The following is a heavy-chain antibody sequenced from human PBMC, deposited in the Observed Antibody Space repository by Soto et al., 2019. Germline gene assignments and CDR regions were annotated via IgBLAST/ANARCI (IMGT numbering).Heavy chain of an antibody. J-gene: IGHJ6*02. Sequence: GGSLRLACAASGFTFSSYAMHWVGQAPGKGLEWVAVISYDGSNKYYADSVKGRFTISRDNSKNTLYLQMNCLRAEDTAVYYCARDGPNSSSWAYYYYGMDVWGQGTTVTVSS. D-gene: IGHD6-13*01. CDR1: GFTFSSYA. CDR3: ARDGPNSSSWAYYYYGMDV. V-gene: IGHV3-30-3*01. CDR2: ISYDGSNK.